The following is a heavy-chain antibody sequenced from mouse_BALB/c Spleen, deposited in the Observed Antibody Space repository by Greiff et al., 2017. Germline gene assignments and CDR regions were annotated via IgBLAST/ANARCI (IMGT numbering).Heavy chain of an antibody. Sequence: EGQLQQSGTVLARPGASVKMSCKASGYTFTSYWMHWVKQRPGQGLEWIGAIYPGNSDTSYNQKFKGKAKLTAVTSTSTAYMELSSLTNEDSAVYYCTRTGAYGNDMYYWGQGTSVTVSS. CDR3: TRTGAYGNDMYY. V-gene: IGHV1-5*01. CDR2: IYPGNSDT. D-gene: IGHD2-1*01. J-gene: IGHJ4*01. CDR1: GYTFTSYW.